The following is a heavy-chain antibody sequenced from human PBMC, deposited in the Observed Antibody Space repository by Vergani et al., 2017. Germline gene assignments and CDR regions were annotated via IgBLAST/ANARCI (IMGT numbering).Heavy chain of an antibody. Sequence: QVQLVQSGAEVKKPGASVKVSCKASGYTFTSYGISWVRLAPGQGLEGMGWLSAYNGNTNYAQKLQGRVTMTTDTSTSTAYMELRSLRSDDTAVSYCASHYDYWSGYPTPFYYWGQGTLVTVSS. CDR1: GYTFTSYG. CDR3: ASHYDYWSGYPTPFYY. V-gene: IGHV1-18*04. CDR2: LSAYNGNT. D-gene: IGHD3-3*01. J-gene: IGHJ4*02.